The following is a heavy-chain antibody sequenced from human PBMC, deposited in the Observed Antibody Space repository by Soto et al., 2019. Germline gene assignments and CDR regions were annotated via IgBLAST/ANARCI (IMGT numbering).Heavy chain of an antibody. CDR2: LGTNTEIN. D-gene: IGHD2-15*01. Sequence: QVQLVESGGSLVKPGGSLTLSCAASGFPFRNYFMGWIRQSPGRGLEWLSYLGTNTEINYYANSVQGRFTISRDNARNLFCVHMTGLTVEDTATYYCVRDGGGSFFPFDLWGQGTMVTVSS. V-gene: IGHV3-11*01. CDR1: GFPFRNYF. CDR3: VRDGGGSFFPFDL. J-gene: IGHJ4*02.